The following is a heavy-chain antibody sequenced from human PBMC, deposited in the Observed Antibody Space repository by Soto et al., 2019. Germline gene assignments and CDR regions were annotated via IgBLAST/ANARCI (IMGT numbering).Heavy chain of an antibody. Sequence: SETLSLTCTVSGGSMNSYYWTWVRQPPGKGLEWIGYVYDSGTSKYNASLESRITMSLDKSRNQFSLSLSYVTAADTAVYFCARYSPPKKPFDSNPGWLDPWGQGTLVTVSS. V-gene: IGHV4-59*01. CDR1: GGSMNSYY. J-gene: IGHJ5*02. D-gene: IGHD2-21*01. CDR2: VYDSGTS. CDR3: ARYSPPKKPFDSNPGWLDP.